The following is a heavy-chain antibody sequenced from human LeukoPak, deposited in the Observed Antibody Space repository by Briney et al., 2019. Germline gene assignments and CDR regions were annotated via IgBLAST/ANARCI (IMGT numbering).Heavy chain of an antibody. D-gene: IGHD6-19*01. CDR2: ISAYNGNT. CDR3: AKSDGGWTPFDY. V-gene: IGHV1-18*01. J-gene: IGHJ4*02. CDR1: GYTFTSYG. Sequence: ASVKVSCKASGYTFTSYGISWVRQAPGQGLEWKGWISAYNGNTNYAQKFQGRVTMTRDTSISTAYMELSRLRSDDTAVYYCAKSDGGWTPFDYWGQGTLVTVSS.